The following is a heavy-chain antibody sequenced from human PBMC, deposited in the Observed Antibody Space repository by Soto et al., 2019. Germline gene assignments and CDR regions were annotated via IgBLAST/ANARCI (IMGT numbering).Heavy chain of an antibody. CDR2: IYYSGST. Sequence: SETLSLTCTVSGGSISSYYWSWIRQPPGKGLEWIGYIYYSGSTNYNPSLKSRVTISVDTSKNQFSLKLSSVTAADTAVYYCARVYRDYYDSSGSLDYWGQGTLVTVYS. D-gene: IGHD3-22*01. V-gene: IGHV4-59*01. CDR3: ARVYRDYYDSSGSLDY. J-gene: IGHJ4*02. CDR1: GGSISSYY.